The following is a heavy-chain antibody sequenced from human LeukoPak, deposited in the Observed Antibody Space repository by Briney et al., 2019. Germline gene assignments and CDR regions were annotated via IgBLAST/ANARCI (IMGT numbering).Heavy chain of an antibody. Sequence: ASVKVSCKASGYTFTSYDINWVRQATGQGLEWMGWMNPNSGNTGYAQKFQGRVTITRNTSISTAYMELSSLRSEDTAVYYCAREDIMVRGEDWFDPWGQGTLVTVSS. J-gene: IGHJ5*02. D-gene: IGHD3-10*01. CDR2: MNPNSGNT. CDR3: AREDIMVRGEDWFDP. CDR1: GYTFTSYD. V-gene: IGHV1-8*03.